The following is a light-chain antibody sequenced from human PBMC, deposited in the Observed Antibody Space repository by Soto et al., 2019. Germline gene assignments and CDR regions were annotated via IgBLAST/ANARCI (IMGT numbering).Light chain of an antibody. CDR1: SSDIGNYNL. CDR3: CSFAGSTPS. V-gene: IGLV2-23*01. J-gene: IGLJ2*01. CDR2: EGS. Sequence: QSALTQPASVSGSPGQSITISCTGTSSDIGNYNLVSWYQQHPGKAPKLMIYEGSKRPSGVSTRFSACKSGNSASLTISGLQAEDGADYYCCSFAGSTPSFGGGTKVTVL.